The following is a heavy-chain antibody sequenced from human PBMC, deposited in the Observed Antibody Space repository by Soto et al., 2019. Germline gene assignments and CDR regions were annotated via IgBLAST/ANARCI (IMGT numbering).Heavy chain of an antibody. V-gene: IGHV4-61*01. Sequence: QVQLQESGPGLVKPSETLSLTCTVSGGSVNSGSYYWSWIRQPPGKGLEWIGYVYYSGSTTYNPSLKRRVTISVDTSTNQFSLKLSSVTAADTAVYYCARESGDSCFDYWGQGTLVTVSP. D-gene: IGHD2-15*01. CDR2: VYYSGST. J-gene: IGHJ4*02. CDR3: ARESGDSCFDY. CDR1: GGSVNSGSYY.